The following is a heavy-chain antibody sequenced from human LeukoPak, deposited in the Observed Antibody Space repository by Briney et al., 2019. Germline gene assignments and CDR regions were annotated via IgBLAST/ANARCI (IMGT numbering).Heavy chain of an antibody. CDR2: IKQDGSDK. CDR1: GFTFSNYW. Sequence: GGSLRLSCAASGFTFSNYWMSWVRQAPGKGLEWVANIKQDGSDKYYVGSVKGRFTISRDNSKNTLYLQMNSLRAEDTAVYYCAKEPTTVTSSSYFDYWGQGTLVTVSS. J-gene: IGHJ4*02. D-gene: IGHD4-17*01. V-gene: IGHV3-7*03. CDR3: AKEPTTVTSSSYFDY.